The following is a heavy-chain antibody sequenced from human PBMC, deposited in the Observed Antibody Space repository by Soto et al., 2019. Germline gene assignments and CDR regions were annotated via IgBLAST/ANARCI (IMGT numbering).Heavy chain of an antibody. CDR3: AHAYGGRSLY. CDR2: IYWDDSK. V-gene: IGHV2-5*02. D-gene: IGHD1-26*01. CDR1: GFSLSTDRVG. J-gene: IGHJ4*02. Sequence: QITLKESGPTLVKPTQTLTLTCTFSGFSLSTDRVGVGWIRQPPGQALDWLAVIYWDDSKTYSPSLKSRLTITKDTSKNQVVLTMTNMDPVDTATYYCAHAYGGRSLYWGQGTLVTVSS.